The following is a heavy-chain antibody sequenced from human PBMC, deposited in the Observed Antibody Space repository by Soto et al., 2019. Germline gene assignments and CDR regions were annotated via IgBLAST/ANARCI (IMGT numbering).Heavy chain of an antibody. CDR3: ARALDY. Sequence: WGSLRLSCAASGFTFSSYAMSWVRQAPGKGLEWVSAISGSGGSTYYADSVNGLFTIARDNSKNTLYLQMNSLTAEDTAVYYCARALDYWGQGTRVTVSS. J-gene: IGHJ4*02. CDR2: ISGSGGST. CDR1: GFTFSSYA. V-gene: IGHV3-23*01.